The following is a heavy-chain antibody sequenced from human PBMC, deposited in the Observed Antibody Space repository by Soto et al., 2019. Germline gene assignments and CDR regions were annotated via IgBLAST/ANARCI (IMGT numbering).Heavy chain of an antibody. CDR2: ISYDGSNK. Sequence: GGSLRLSCAASGFTFSSYAMHWVRQAPGKGLEWVAVISYDGSNKYYADSVKGRFTISRDNSKNTLYLQMNSLRAEDTAVYYCARDWGVGYCSGGSCYDGHYYYGMDVWGQGTTVTVSS. CDR1: GFTFSSYA. CDR3: ARDWGVGYCSGGSCYDGHYYYGMDV. V-gene: IGHV3-30-3*01. J-gene: IGHJ6*02. D-gene: IGHD2-15*01.